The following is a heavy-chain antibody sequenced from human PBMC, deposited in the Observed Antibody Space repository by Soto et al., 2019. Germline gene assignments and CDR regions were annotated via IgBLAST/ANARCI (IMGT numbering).Heavy chain of an antibody. CDR3: SRDPYRYGPIDY. CDR1: GVTFSSYS. V-gene: IGHV3-48*01. J-gene: IGHJ4*02. CDR2: ISISSSTI. Sequence: EVQLVESGGGLVQPGGSLRLSCAASGVTFSSYSMNWVRQAPGKGMEWVSYISISSSTIYYADSVKGRFTISRDNAQNSLDLQMNSLRAEDTAVYYCSRDPYRYGPIDYWGQGTLVTVSS. D-gene: IGHD5-18*01.